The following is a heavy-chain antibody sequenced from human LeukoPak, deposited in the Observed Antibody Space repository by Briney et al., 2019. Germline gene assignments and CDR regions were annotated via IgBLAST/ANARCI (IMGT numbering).Heavy chain of an antibody. CDR3: ARVDYGDYGFDY. CDR1: GFTFIGYG. D-gene: IGHD4-17*01. V-gene: IGHV3-30*03. Sequence: PGGSLRLSCEASGFTFIGYGMHWVRQAPGKGLEWVAGISYDGSNQYYTDSVKGRFTISRDNSKNTLYLQMNSLRAEDTAVYYCARVDYGDYGFDYWGQGTLVTVSS. J-gene: IGHJ4*02. CDR2: ISYDGSNQ.